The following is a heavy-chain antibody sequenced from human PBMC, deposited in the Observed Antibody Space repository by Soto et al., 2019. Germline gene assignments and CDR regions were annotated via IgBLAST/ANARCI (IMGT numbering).Heavy chain of an antibody. V-gene: IGHV3-23*01. CDR3: AKESGVYRSSWYVVDY. Sequence: EVQLLESGGGLVQPGGSLRLSCAASGFTFSSYAMSWVRQAPGKGLEWVSAISGSGGSTYYADSVKGRFTISRDNSKNTLYLQMNSLRAEDTAVYYCAKESGVYRSSWYVVDYWGQGTLVTVSS. CDR1: GFTFSSYA. CDR2: ISGSGGST. J-gene: IGHJ4*02. D-gene: IGHD6-13*01.